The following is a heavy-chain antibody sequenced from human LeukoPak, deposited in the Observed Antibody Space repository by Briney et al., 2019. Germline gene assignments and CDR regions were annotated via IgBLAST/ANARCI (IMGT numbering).Heavy chain of an antibody. V-gene: IGHV4-4*07. CDR3: ARDRGTWNDDGFDY. D-gene: IGHD1-1*01. CDR1: GGSISSYY. CDR2: IYISGST. Sequence: KPSETLSLTCTVSGGSISSYYWSWLPQPAGKGLEWIGRIYISGSTNYNPSLKSRVTMSVDTSKAQFSLKLRSVTAADTAVYYCARDRGTWNDDGFDYWGQGTLVTVSS. J-gene: IGHJ4*02.